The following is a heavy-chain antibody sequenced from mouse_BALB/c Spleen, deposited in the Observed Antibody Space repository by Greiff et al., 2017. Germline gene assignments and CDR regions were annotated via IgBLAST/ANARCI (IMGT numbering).Heavy chain of an antibody. Sequence: VQLQESGPGLVAPSQSLSITCTVSGFSLTGYGVNWVRQPPGKGLEWLGMIWGDGSTDYNSALKSRLSISKDNSKSQVFLKMNSLQTDETAMYYCASKDYDRGGAMDYWGQGTSVTVSS. CDR1: GFSLTGYG. J-gene: IGHJ4*01. CDR2: IWGDGST. CDR3: ASKDYDRGGAMDY. V-gene: IGHV2-6-7*02. D-gene: IGHD2-4*01.